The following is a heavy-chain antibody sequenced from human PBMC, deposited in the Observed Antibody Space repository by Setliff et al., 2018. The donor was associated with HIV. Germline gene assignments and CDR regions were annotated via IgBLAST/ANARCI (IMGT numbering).Heavy chain of an antibody. CDR2: IYHSGST. Sequence: CAVSGYSISSGFYWGWIRQPPGKGLEWIGSIYHSGSTYYNPSLRSRVTISVDTSKNQFSLKLSSVTAADTAVYYCARDAPTVYANGWFDPWGQGTLVTVSS. D-gene: IGHD2-8*01. CDR3: ARDAPTVYANGWFDP. V-gene: IGHV4-38-2*02. J-gene: IGHJ5*02. CDR1: GYSISSGFY.